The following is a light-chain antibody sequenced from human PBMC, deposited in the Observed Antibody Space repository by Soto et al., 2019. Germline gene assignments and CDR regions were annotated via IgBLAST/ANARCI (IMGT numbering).Light chain of an antibody. J-gene: IGLJ2*01. V-gene: IGLV2-14*01. CDR1: SSDVGGYNY. CDR3: SSYTTTYTVL. Sequence: QSALTQPASVSGAPGQSITIYCTGTSSDVGGYNYVSWYQQQPDKAPKLIVYEVSNRPSGVSIRFSGSKSANTASLTISGLQDEGEADYYCSSYTTTYTVLFGGGTKLTVL. CDR2: EVS.